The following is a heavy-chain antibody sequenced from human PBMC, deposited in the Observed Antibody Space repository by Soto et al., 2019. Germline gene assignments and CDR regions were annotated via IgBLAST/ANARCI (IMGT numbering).Heavy chain of an antibody. CDR1: GFSFRDNA. CDR2: IWYDGSNK. J-gene: IGHJ1*01. D-gene: IGHD6-6*01. V-gene: IGHV3-33*01. Sequence: QVQLTESGGGVVQPGRSLRLSCATSGFSFRDNAMHWVRQTPGKGLEWVAIIWYDGSNKYYGDSVKGRFTISRDNAKNTLYLQMDSLRAEDTAVYYCARGGVSARPDIWGQGTLVTCSS. CDR3: ARGGVSARPDI.